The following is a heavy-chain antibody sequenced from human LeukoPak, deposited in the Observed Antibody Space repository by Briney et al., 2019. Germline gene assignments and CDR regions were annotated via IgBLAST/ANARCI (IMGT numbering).Heavy chain of an antibody. Sequence: PSETLSLTCTVSGGSISSGSYYWSWIRQPAGKGLEWIGRIYTSGSTNYNPSLKSRVTISVDTSKNQFSLKLSSVTAADTAVYYCARDLVNWGQGTLVTVSS. D-gene: IGHD2-8*02. CDR1: GGSISSGSYY. CDR3: ARDLVN. CDR2: IYTSGST. V-gene: IGHV4-61*02. J-gene: IGHJ4*02.